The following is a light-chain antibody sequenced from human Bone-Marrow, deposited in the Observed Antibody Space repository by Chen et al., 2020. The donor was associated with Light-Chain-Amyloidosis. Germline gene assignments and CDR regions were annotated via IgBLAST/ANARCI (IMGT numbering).Light chain of an antibody. Sequence: EIVLTHSPDILSLSPGEKATFSCRASRSFSISLAWYQHKPGQPPRLLIYDSSTRAAGISARLSGSGSGTVFTLTISRLEPEDFALYFCQQDGTSPETFGQGTKVEIK. CDR2: DSS. CDR1: RSFSIS. CDR3: QQDGTSPET. J-gene: IGKJ1*01. V-gene: IGKV3-20*01.